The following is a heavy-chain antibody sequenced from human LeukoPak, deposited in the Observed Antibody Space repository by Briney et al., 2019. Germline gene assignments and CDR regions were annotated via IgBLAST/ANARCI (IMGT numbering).Heavy chain of an antibody. Sequence: SETLSLTCTVSGGSISNYYWSWIRQPPGKGLEWIGHIYSTGSTTYSPSLKSRVIMSADTTKNQFSLKVTSVTAADTAVYYCARGKAGWFDPWGQGTLVTVSS. J-gene: IGHJ5*02. CDR1: GGSISNYY. CDR3: ARGKAGWFDP. V-gene: IGHV4-59*08. CDR2: IYSTGST.